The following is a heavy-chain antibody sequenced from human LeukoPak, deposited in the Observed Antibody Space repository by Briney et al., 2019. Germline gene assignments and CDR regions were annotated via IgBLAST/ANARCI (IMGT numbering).Heavy chain of an antibody. D-gene: IGHD1-7*01. Sequence: ASVKVSCKASGYTSATSGITWVRQAPGQGLEWMGWISAYNGQTHYAQKVQGRVTMTTDTSTTTAYMELRSLGSDDTAVYYCAGVAGFFWNSDSFDYWGQGTQVTVSS. CDR3: AGVAGFFWNSDSFDY. V-gene: IGHV1-18*01. CDR2: ISAYNGQT. CDR1: GYTSATSG. J-gene: IGHJ4*02.